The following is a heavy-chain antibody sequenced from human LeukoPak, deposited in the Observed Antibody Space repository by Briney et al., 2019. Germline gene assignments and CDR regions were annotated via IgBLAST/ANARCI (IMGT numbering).Heavy chain of an antibody. CDR3: ARAPLYCSSTSCYTRGYYYYYYMDV. CDR2: IIPIFGTA. Sequence: SVNVSCKASGGTFSSYAISWVRQAPGQGLEWMGGIIPIFGTANYAQKFQGRVTITADESTRTAYMELSSLRSEDTAVYYCARAPLYCSSTSCYTRGYYYYYYMDVWGKGTTVTVSS. CDR1: GGTFSSYA. J-gene: IGHJ6*03. D-gene: IGHD2-2*02. V-gene: IGHV1-69*13.